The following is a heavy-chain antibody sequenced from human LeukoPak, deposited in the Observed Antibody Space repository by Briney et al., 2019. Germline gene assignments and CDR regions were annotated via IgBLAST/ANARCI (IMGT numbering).Heavy chain of an antibody. Sequence: SETLSLTCTVSGGSISSSSYYWGWIRQPPGKGLEWIGSIYYSWSTYYNPSLKSRVTISVDTSKNQFSLKLSSVTAADTAVYYCARHVLNCSGGSCYKVWYWGQGTLVTVSS. CDR3: ARHVLNCSGGSCYKVWY. J-gene: IGHJ4*02. CDR2: IYYSWST. D-gene: IGHD2-15*01. V-gene: IGHV4-39*01. CDR1: GGSISSSSYY.